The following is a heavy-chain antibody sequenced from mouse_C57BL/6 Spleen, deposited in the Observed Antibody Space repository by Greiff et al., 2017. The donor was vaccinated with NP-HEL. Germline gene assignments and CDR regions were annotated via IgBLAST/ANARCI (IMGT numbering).Heavy chain of an antibody. CDR2: IDPANGNT. D-gene: IGHD1-1*01. V-gene: IGHV14-3*01. CDR3: TRPSIYYYGSSSPYYAMDY. Sequence: VQLQQSVAELVRPGASVKLSCTASGFNIKNTYMHWVKQRPEQGLEWIGRIDPANGNTKYVPKFQGKATITADTSSNTAYLQLSSLTSEDTAIYYCTRPSIYYYGSSSPYYAMDYWGQGTSVTVSS. CDR1: GFNIKNTY. J-gene: IGHJ4*01.